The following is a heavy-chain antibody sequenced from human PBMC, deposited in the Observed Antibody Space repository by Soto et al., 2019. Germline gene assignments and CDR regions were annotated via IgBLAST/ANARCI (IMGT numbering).Heavy chain of an antibody. CDR3: AKRGSGSQFDY. CDR2: ISGSGGST. CDR1: GFTFSSYA. Sequence: EVQLLESGGGLVQPGGSLRLSCAASGFTFSSYAMSWVRQAPGKGLEWVSVISGSGGSTYYADSVKGRFTISRDNSKNTLYRQMNSLRAEDTAGYYCAKRGSGSQFDYWGQGTLVTVSS. V-gene: IGHV3-23*01. J-gene: IGHJ4*02. D-gene: IGHD1-26*01.